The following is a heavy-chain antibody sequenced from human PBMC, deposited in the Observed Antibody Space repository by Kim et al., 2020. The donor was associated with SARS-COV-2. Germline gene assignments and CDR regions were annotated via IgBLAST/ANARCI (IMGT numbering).Heavy chain of an antibody. J-gene: IGHJ6*02. CDR2: IYYSGST. Sequence: SETLSLTCTVSGGSISSSSYYWGWIRQPPGKGLEWIGSIYYSGSTYYNPSLKSRVTISVDTSKNQFSLKLSSVTAADTAVYYCARHAPYDFWSGYYFAMPNYYYYGIDVWGQGTTVTVSS. CDR1: GGSISSSSYY. V-gene: IGHV4-39*01. D-gene: IGHD3-3*01. CDR3: ARHAPYDFWSGYYFAMPNYYYYGIDV.